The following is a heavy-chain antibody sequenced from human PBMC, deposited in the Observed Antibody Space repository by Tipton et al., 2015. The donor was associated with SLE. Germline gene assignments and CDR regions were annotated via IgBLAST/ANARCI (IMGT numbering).Heavy chain of an antibody. Sequence: SLRLSCAASGFPFNNYAMAWVRQAPGKGLVWVSTISSRAGSTYYADSVKGRFTISRDNSKNTLYLQMNSLRAEDTALYYCAKDNRIGGANAFQDYFDYWGQGTRVTVSS. V-gene: IGHV3-23*01. J-gene: IGHJ4*02. CDR1: GFPFNNYA. D-gene: IGHD1-26*01. CDR3: AKDNRIGGANAFQDYFDY. CDR2: ISSRAGST.